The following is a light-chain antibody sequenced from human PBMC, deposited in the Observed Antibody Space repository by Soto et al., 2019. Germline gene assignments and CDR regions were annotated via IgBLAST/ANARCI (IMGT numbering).Light chain of an antibody. CDR3: QQRSNWPPGT. CDR1: QSISSG. CDR2: DAS. V-gene: IGKV1-5*01. J-gene: IGKJ5*01. Sequence: DIQMTQSPSTLPESVGDRVTITCRASQSISSGLAWWLQKPGEAPKLLIYDASSLESGGPSGFSGSGSGTEFTLPISSLEPEDFAVYYCQQRSNWPPGTFGQGTRLEIK.